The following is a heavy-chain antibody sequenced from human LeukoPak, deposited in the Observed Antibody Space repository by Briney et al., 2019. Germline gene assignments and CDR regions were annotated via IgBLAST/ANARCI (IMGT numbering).Heavy chain of an antibody. CDR3: ARGYSYGSD. D-gene: IGHD5-18*01. CDR1: GVTVSSNY. V-gene: IGHV3-53*01. J-gene: IGHJ4*02. Sequence: GGSLRLSCAASGVTVSSNYMSWVRQAPGKGLEWVSIIYGGGNTYYADSVKGRFTISRDNSKNTLYLQMNTLRAEDTAVYYCARGYSYGSDWGQGTLVTVSS. CDR2: IYGGGNT.